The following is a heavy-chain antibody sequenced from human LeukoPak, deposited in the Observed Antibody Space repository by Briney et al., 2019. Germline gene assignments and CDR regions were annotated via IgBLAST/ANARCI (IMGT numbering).Heavy chain of an antibody. V-gene: IGHV3-30*02. D-gene: IGHD5-18*01. J-gene: IGHJ4*02. CDR3: TTKGYTYASY. Sequence: GGSLRLSCAASGFTFSHYGMHWVRQAPGKGLEWVAFIRYDGDNKFYTDSVKGRFTISRDNSRNTLYLQMNSLRAEDTAVYYCTTKGYTYASYWGQGTLVTVSS. CDR2: IRYDGDNK. CDR1: GFTFSHYG.